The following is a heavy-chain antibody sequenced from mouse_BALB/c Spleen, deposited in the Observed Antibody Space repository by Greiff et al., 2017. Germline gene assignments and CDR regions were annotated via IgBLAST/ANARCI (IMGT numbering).Heavy chain of an antibody. CDR3: ATYSGYAMDY. D-gene: IGHD2-12*01. Sequence: VQLKESGAELVKPGASVKLSCTASGFNIKDTYMHWVKQRPEQGLEWIGRIDPANGNTKYDPKFQGKATITADTSSNTAYLQLSSLTSEDTAVYYCATYSGYAMDYWGQGTSVTVSS. CDR2: IDPANGNT. CDR1: GFNIKDTY. J-gene: IGHJ4*01. V-gene: IGHV14-3*02.